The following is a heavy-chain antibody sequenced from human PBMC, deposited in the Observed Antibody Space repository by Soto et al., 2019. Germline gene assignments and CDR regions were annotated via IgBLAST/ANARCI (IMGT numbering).Heavy chain of an antibody. Sequence: QVQLVESGGGVVQPGRSLRLSCAASGFTFSSYGMHWVRQAPGKGLEWVAVIWYDGSNKYYADSVKGRVNISRDNSKNTMYMQKNSLRAEDTAVYFGARGGYSSAPRNYYYYGMDVWGQGTTVTVSS. J-gene: IGHJ6*02. CDR2: IWYDGSNK. CDR1: GFTFSSYG. CDR3: ARGGYSSAPRNYYYYGMDV. D-gene: IGHD6-25*01. V-gene: IGHV3-33*01.